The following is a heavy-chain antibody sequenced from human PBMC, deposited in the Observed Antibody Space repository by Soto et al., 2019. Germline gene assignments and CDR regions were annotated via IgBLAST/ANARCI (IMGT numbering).Heavy chain of an antibody. CDR3: ARGAIYCSSTSCYLGRGYYFDY. Sequence: AASVKVSCKASGGTFSSYAISWVRQAPGQGLEWMGGIIPTFGTANYAQKFQGRVTITADESTSTAYMELSSLRSEDTAVYYCARGAIYCSSTSCYLGRGYYFDYWGQGTLVTVSS. CDR1: GGTFSSYA. CDR2: IIPTFGTA. D-gene: IGHD2-2*01. J-gene: IGHJ4*02. V-gene: IGHV1-69*13.